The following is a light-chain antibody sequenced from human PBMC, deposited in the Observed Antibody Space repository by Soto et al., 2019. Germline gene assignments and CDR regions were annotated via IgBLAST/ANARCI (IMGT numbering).Light chain of an antibody. CDR2: DNN. J-gene: IGLJ1*01. CDR1: SSNIGNNY. CDR3: GTWDSSLSAYV. Sequence: QSVLTQPPSVSAAPGQKVTISCSGSSSNIGNNYVSWYQQLPGTAPKLLIYDNNTRPSGIPDRFSGSKSGTSATLGITGLQTVDEADYYCGTWDSSLSAYVFGTGTKVTVL. V-gene: IGLV1-51*01.